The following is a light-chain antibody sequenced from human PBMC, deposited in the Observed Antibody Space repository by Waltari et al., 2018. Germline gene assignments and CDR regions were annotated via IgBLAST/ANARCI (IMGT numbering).Light chain of an antibody. V-gene: IGKV1-5*03. CDR1: QSISSW. Sequence: DIQMTQSPSTLSASVGDRVTITCRASQSISSWLAWYQQKPGKAPKLLIYKAVSLESGVPSRVSGSGSGTEFTLTISSLQPDDFATYYCQQYNSYPWTFGQGTKVEIK. CDR2: KAV. CDR3: QQYNSYPWT. J-gene: IGKJ1*01.